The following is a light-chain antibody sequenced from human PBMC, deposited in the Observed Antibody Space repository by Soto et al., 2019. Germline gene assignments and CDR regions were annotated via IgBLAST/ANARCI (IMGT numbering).Light chain of an antibody. Sequence: QSALTQPASLSGSPGQSITISCTGTSSDVGGYNYVSWYQQHPGKAPKVMIYDVSNRPSGVSNRFSGSKSGNTASLTTSGLQAEDEADYYCSSYTSSSTSVFGTGTKVTVL. CDR3: SSYTSSSTSV. CDR2: DVS. V-gene: IGLV2-14*01. J-gene: IGLJ1*01. CDR1: SSDVGGYNY.